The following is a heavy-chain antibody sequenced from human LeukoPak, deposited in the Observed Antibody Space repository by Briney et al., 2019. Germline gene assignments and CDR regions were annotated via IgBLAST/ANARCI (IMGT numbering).Heavy chain of an antibody. CDR3: ARDYYGSGSCGY. CDR2: INPNSGGT. CDR1: GYTFTSYD. V-gene: IGHV1-18*01. Sequence: ASVKVSCKASGYTFTSYDINWVRQATGQGLEWMGWINPNSGGTNYAQKFQGRVTMTTDTSTSTAYMELRSLRSDDTAVYYCARDYYGSGSCGYWGQGTLVTVSS. D-gene: IGHD3-10*01. J-gene: IGHJ4*02.